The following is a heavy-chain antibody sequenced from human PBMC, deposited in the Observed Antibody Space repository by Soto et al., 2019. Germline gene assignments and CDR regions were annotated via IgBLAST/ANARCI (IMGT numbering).Heavy chain of an antibody. Sequence: QLQLQESGSGLVKPSQTLSLTCAVSGGSISSGGYSWSWIRQPPGKGLEWIGYIYHSGSTYYNPSLKGRVTISVDRSKNQFSLKLSSVTAADTAVYYCARGEAATLGTNWFDPWGQGTLVTVSS. J-gene: IGHJ5*02. D-gene: IGHD2-15*01. CDR3: ARGEAATLGTNWFDP. CDR1: GGSISSGGYS. V-gene: IGHV4-30-2*01. CDR2: IYHSGST.